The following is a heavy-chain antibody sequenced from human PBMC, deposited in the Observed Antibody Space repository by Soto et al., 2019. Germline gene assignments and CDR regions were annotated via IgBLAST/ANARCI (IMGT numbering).Heavy chain of an antibody. Sequence: SETLSLTCAVSGGSISSGAYSWSWIRQPPGKGLEWVGYIYHSGSTYYNPSLKSRVTISVDRSKNRFSLNLTSVTAADTGVYFCARTLGPQVTGYVDSDYRWTIDQWGQGTLVTVSS. CDR2: IYHSGST. D-gene: IGHD4-4*01. J-gene: IGHJ4*02. CDR3: ARTLGPQVTGYVDSDYRWTIDQ. CDR1: GGSISSGAYS. V-gene: IGHV4-30-2*01.